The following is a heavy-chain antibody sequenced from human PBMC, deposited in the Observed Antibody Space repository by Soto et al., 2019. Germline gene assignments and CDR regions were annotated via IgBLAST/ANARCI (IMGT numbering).Heavy chain of an antibody. D-gene: IGHD2-2*01. V-gene: IGHV3-23*01. J-gene: IGHJ6*02. Sequence: GGSLSLSCAASGFTFTTYAMNWVRQAPGKGLEWVSTVSGSGGSTYHADSVKGRFTVSRDNSKNTLYLQMNSLRTEDTAVYYCAKQPPNAGSTVCGPATMVSVSS. CDR2: VSGSGGST. CDR3: AKQPPNAGSTV. CDR1: GFTFTTYA.